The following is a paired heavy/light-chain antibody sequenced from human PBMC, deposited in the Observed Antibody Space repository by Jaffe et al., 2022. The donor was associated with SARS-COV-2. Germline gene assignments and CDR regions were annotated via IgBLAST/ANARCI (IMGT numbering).Light chain of an antibody. CDR3: MQATQLNT. CDR2: KIS. CDR1: QSLVHSDGNSY. V-gene: IGKV2-24*01. Sequence: DIVMTQTPLSSPVTLGQPASISCRSSQSLVHSDGNSYLSWLQQRPGQPPRLLIYKISNRFSGVPDRFSGSGAGTDFTLKISRVEAEDVGVYYCMQATQLNTFGQGTKLEIK. J-gene: IGKJ2*01.
Heavy chain of an antibody. V-gene: IGHV4-59*01. D-gene: IGHD5-18*01. CDR3: AREGYSYGLFDN. CDR1: GGSISSYS. J-gene: IGHJ4*02. Sequence: QVQLQESGPGLVKPSETLSLTCTVSGGSISSYSWSWIRQPPGKGLEWIGYIYYSGSTNYNPSLKSRVTISVDTSKNQFSLRLSSVTAADTAVYYCAREGYSYGLFDNWGQGTLVTVSS. CDR2: IYYSGST.